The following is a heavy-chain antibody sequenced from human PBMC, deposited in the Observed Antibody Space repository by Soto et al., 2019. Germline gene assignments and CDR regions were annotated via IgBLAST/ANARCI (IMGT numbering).Heavy chain of an antibody. D-gene: IGHD2-15*01. CDR3: AHAMLYCKGGSCSTYFDS. V-gene: IGHV2-5*02. J-gene: IGHJ4*02. Sequence: QITLKESGPTLVKPTQTLTLTCTFSGFSLGTHGVAVGWVRQPAGKALEWLALIYWDDDKYYSASLNSRLTITKDTSKNQVVLTMTSMDPVDTGTYSCAHAMLYCKGGSCSTYFDSWGQGTLVTVSS. CDR2: IYWDDDK. CDR1: GFSLGTHGVA.